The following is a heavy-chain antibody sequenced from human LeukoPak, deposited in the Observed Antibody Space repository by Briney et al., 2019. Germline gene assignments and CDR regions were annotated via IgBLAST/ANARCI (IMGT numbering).Heavy chain of an antibody. V-gene: IGHV3-23*01. CDR2: ISGGGGST. CDR3: ARGNYGSGSPNWFDP. CDR1: GFTFSSYA. Sequence: GGSLRLSCAASGFTFSSYAMNWVRQAPGKGLEWVSTISGGGGSTYYTDSVKGRFTISRDNSKNTLYLQMNSLRAEDTAVYYCARGNYGSGSPNWFDPWGQGTLVTVSS. J-gene: IGHJ5*02. D-gene: IGHD3-10*01.